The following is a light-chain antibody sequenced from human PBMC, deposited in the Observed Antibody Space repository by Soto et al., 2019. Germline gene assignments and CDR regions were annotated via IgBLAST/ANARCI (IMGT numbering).Light chain of an antibody. Sequence: DIVMTQSPDSLAVSLGERATVNCKSSQSVLYTSNNKNYLAWYQQKAGKPPKLLIYWASTRESVVPGRFSGSGSGTDFTFTISSLQAEDVAVYYCQQYYNTPWTFGQGTKVEIK. CDR1: QSVLYTSNNKNY. CDR2: WAS. CDR3: QQYYNTPWT. V-gene: IGKV4-1*01. J-gene: IGKJ1*01.